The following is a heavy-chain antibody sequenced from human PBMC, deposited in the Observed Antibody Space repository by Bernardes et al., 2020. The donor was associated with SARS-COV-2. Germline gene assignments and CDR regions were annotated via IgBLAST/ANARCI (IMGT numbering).Heavy chain of an antibody. V-gene: IGHV5-51*01. Sequence: GESLKISCKGSGYSFTNYWIGWVRQMPGKGLEWMGIIYLGDSDTRYTPSFQGQVTISADKSISTAYLQWSSLKASDTAIYYCARRVREYYFDYWGQGTLVTVSS. J-gene: IGHJ4*02. CDR3: ARRVREYYFDY. CDR2: IYLGDSDT. CDR1: GYSFTNYW.